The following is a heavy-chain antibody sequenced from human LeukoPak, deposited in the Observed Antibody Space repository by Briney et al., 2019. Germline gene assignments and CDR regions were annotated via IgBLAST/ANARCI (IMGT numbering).Heavy chain of an antibody. CDR3: ARAQQLVHWFDP. Sequence: GAPVKVSCKASGYTFTSYGISWVRQAPGQGLEWMGWISAYNGNTNYAQKVQGRVTMTTDRSTSSTYMELRSLRSDDTAVYYCARAQQLVHWFDPWGQGTLVTVSS. D-gene: IGHD6-13*01. CDR1: GYTFTSYG. CDR2: ISAYNGNT. V-gene: IGHV1-18*01. J-gene: IGHJ5*02.